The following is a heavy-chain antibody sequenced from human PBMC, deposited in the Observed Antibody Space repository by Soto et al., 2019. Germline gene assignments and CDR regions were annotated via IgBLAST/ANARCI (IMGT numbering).Heavy chain of an antibody. CDR2: IYYSGST. D-gene: IGHD6-13*01. J-gene: IGHJ3*02. CDR1: GGSISSGGYY. CDR3: ARDRSSWYAFDI. V-gene: IGHV4-31*03. Sequence: PSETLSLTCTVSGGSISSGGYYWSWIRQHPGKGLEWIGYIYYSGSTYYNPSLKSRVTISVDTSKNQFPLKLSSVTAADTAVYYCARDRSSWYAFDIWGQGTMVTVSS.